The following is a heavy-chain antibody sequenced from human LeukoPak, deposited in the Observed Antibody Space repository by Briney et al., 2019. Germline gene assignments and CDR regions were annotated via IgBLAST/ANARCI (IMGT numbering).Heavy chain of an antibody. CDR3: ARSHLGGDFWSGYHKPRIGYFQH. CDR1: GGSISSGGYY. CDR2: IYHSGST. D-gene: IGHD3-3*01. V-gene: IGHV4-30-2*01. J-gene: IGHJ1*01. Sequence: SQTLSLTCTVSGGSISSGGYYWSWIRQPPGKGLEWIGYIYHSGSTYYNPSLKSRVTISVDRSKNQFSLKLSSVTAADTAVYYCARSHLGGDFWSGYHKPRIGYFQHWGQGTLVTVSS.